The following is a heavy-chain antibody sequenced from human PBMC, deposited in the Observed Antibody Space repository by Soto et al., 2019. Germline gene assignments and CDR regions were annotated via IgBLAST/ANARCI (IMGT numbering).Heavy chain of an antibody. Sequence: QVQLVESGGGVVQPGRSLRLSCAASGFTFSNYGVHWVRQAPGKGLEWVAVVSYDGSNRYYGDSVKGRFTISRDNPKNTLYLQMNSLRAEDTAIYYCAKVTGYCSSTSCSREYHYYYGMDVWGQGTTVTVS. J-gene: IGHJ6*02. V-gene: IGHV3-30*18. CDR2: VSYDGSNR. D-gene: IGHD2-2*01. CDR1: GFTFSNYG. CDR3: AKVTGYCSSTSCSREYHYYYGMDV.